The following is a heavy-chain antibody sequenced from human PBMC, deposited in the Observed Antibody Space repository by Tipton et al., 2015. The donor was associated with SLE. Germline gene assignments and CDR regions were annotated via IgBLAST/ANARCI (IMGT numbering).Heavy chain of an antibody. CDR3: ARDPGIRVVVISYGMDV. Sequence: SLRLSCAASGFTFSIYWMHWVRQVPGKGLVWVSHINSDGSSTTYADSVKGRFTISRDNSKNTLYLQMNSLRAEDTAVYYCARDPGIRVVVISYGMDVWGQGTTVTVSS. CDR1: GFTFSIYW. D-gene: IGHD3-22*01. CDR2: INSDGSST. V-gene: IGHV3-74*01. J-gene: IGHJ6*02.